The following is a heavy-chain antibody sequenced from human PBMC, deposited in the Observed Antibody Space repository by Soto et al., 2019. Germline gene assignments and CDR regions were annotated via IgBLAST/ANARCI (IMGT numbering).Heavy chain of an antibody. CDR1: GFTFSSYA. D-gene: IGHD2-2*01. Sequence: GGSLRLSCAASGFTFSSYAMSWVRQAPGKGLEWVSAISGSGGSTYYADSVKGRFTISRDNSKNTLYLQMNSLRAEDTAVYYCAKLPYPQSLVVPAAKGPNWFDPWGQGTLVTVSS. J-gene: IGHJ5*02. V-gene: IGHV3-23*01. CDR2: ISGSGGST. CDR3: AKLPYPQSLVVPAAKGPNWFDP.